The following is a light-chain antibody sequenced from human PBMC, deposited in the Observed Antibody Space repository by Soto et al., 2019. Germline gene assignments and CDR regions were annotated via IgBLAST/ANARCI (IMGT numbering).Light chain of an antibody. V-gene: IGLV2-14*01. CDR1: SNDIGAFDY. CDR3: SSYTTNSAHV. Sequence: QSVLTQPASVSASRGQSMSMSGTGTSNDIGAFDYVSWYQQHPGKAPKLIIFEVFNRPSGVSTRFSGSKSGSTASLTISGLQAEDEADYFCSSYTTNSAHVFGGGTKVTVL. CDR2: EVF. J-gene: IGLJ2*01.